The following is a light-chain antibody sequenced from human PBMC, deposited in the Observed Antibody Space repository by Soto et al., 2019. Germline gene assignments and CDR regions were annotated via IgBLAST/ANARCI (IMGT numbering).Light chain of an antibody. CDR2: GAS. J-gene: IGKJ4*01. CDR3: QQFSSYPLT. V-gene: IGKV3-20*01. CDR1: QSVISTS. Sequence: ILLTQSPGTLSLSPGERATLSCRTSQSVISTSLAWYQQKPGQAPSLLIYGASNRATGIPDRFSGSGSGTDFTLTINRLEPEDFEMYYCQQFSSYPLTFGGGTKVDIK.